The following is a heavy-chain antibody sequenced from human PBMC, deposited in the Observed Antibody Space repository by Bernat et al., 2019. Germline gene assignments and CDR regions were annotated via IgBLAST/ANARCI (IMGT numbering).Heavy chain of an antibody. D-gene: IGHD6-19*01. CDR3: AKPGIAVAGTGYYFDY. CDR1: GFTFSSYA. J-gene: IGHJ4*02. CDR2: ISGSGGST. V-gene: IGHV3-23*04. Sequence: EVQLVESGGGLVQPGGSLRLSCAASGFTFSSYAMSWVRQAPGKGLEWVSAISGSGGSTYYADSVKGRFTISRDNSKNTLYLQMNSLRAEDTAVYYCAKPGIAVAGTGYYFDYWGQGTLVTVSS.